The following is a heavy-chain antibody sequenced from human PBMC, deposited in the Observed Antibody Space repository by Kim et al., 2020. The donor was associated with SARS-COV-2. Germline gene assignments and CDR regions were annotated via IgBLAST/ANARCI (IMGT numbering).Heavy chain of an antibody. J-gene: IGHJ6*03. Sequence: GGSLRLSCAASGSTFSSRAMHWVCQAPGKGLEWIAVISFDESDEQYADSVQGSFSVSSENSKNMLFLQMNSLRGAAKAVYYCGRAGAVAARLEYDYMDV. D-gene: IGHD2-15*01. CDR2: ISFDESDE. CDR1: GSTFSSRA. V-gene: IGHV3-30*04. CDR3: GRAGAVAARLEYDYMDV.